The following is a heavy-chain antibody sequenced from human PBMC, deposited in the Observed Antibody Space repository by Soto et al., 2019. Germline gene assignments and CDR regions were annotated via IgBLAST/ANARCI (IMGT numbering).Heavy chain of an antibody. V-gene: IGHV1-18*01. J-gene: IGHJ6*03. CDR2: ISAYNGNT. Sequence: QVQLLQSGAEVKKPGASVKVSCKASGYTFTNYGITWVRQAPGQGLEWMGWISAYNGNTHYTQRLQGRVTMTTDTSTSTAYMGLRGLRSDDTAVYYWARVRQLVGYFYYYMDVWGKGTTVTVSS. CDR1: GYTFTNYG. D-gene: IGHD6-6*01. CDR3: ARVRQLVGYFYYYMDV.